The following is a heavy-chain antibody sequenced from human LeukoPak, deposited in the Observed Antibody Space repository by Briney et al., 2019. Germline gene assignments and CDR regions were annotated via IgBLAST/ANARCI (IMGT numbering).Heavy chain of an antibody. J-gene: IGHJ4*02. D-gene: IGHD5-24*01. CDR2: ICPGGTIT. CDR3: ARELLGHGYNSGDFDY. V-gene: IGHV3-74*01. CDR1: GFTFSNYC. Sequence: PGGSLRLSCTASGFTFSNYCMHWVRQTPGKGLIWVSRICPGGTITNYADSVKGRLTISRDNAKNSLYLQMNSLRAEDTAVYYCARELLGHGYNSGDFDYWGQGTLVTVSS.